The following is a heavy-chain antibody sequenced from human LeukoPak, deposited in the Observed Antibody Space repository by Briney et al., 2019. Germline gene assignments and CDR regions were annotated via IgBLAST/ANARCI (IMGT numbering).Heavy chain of an antibody. CDR1: GFTFSSYE. Sequence: PGGSLRLSCAASGFTFSSYEMNWVRQAPGKGLEWVSYISSTGSTIYYADSVKGRFTISRDNAKNSLYLQMNSLRAEDTAVYYCVRESYGSGWYYYFDYWGQGTLVTVSS. J-gene: IGHJ4*02. V-gene: IGHV3-48*03. CDR2: ISSTGSTI. D-gene: IGHD6-19*01. CDR3: VRESYGSGWYYYFDY.